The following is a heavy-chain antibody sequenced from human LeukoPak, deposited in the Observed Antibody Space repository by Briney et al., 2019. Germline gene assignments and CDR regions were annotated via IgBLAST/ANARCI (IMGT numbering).Heavy chain of an antibody. CDR1: GGSFSGYY. CDR2: INHSGST. CDR3: ARDEYSSSWPYYFDY. J-gene: IGHJ4*02. D-gene: IGHD6-13*01. Sequence: SETLSLTCAVYGGSFSGYYWSWIRQPPGKGLEWIGEINHSGSTNYNPSLKSRVTISVDTSKNQFSLKLSSVTAADTAVYHCARDEYSSSWPYYFDYWGQGTLVTVSS. V-gene: IGHV4-34*01.